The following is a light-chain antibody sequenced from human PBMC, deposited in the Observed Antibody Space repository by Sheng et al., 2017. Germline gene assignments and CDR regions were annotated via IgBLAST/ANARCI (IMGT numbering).Light chain of an antibody. J-gene: IGKJ1*01. CDR3: LQHHTYPRT. CDR2: AAS. Sequence: DIQMTQSPSVMSASVGDRVTITCRASQYISNKLAWFQQKPGKVPQRLIYAASNLQSGVPSRFSGSGSGTEFTLTISSLQPEDFATYYCLQHHTYPRTFGQGTKVEIK. CDR1: QYISNK. V-gene: IGKV1-17*03.